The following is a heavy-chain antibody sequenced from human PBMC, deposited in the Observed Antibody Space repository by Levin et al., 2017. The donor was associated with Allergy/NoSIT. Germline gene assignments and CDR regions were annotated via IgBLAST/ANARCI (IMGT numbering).Heavy chain of an antibody. Sequence: GGSLRLSCAASRFTFSNYWMHWIRQAPGKGLVWVSRVTSDGSNTIYADSVKGRFTISRDNAKNTVYLQMNSLRAEDTAVYYCVRGAAAGTGAFFDYWGQGTLVTVSS. CDR3: VRGAAAGTGAFFDY. J-gene: IGHJ4*02. V-gene: IGHV3-74*01. CDR2: VTSDGSNT. CDR1: RFTFSNYW. D-gene: IGHD6-13*01.